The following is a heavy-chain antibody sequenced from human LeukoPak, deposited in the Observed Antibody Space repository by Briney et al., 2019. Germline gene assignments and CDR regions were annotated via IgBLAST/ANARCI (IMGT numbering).Heavy chain of an antibody. CDR3: ASLTTADAFDI. CDR2: IYYSGSA. J-gene: IGHJ3*02. Sequence: SETLSLTCTVSGGSISSDQWSWIRQPPGKGLEWIGNIYYSGSANYNPSLKSRVTISVDTSKNQFSLKLSSVTAADTAVFYCASLTTADAFDIWGQGTMVTVSS. D-gene: IGHD3-22*01. V-gene: IGHV4-59*01. CDR1: GGSISSDQ.